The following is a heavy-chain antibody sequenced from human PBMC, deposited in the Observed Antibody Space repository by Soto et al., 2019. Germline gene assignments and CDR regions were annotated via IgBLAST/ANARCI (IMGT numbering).Heavy chain of an antibody. CDR3: AADATAWQQMVPSDY. V-gene: IGHV1-58*01. CDR2: IAVGSGYT. D-gene: IGHD2-8*01. CDR1: GFTFTSSA. Sequence: VKVSCKASGFTFTSSAFQWVRQARGQRLEWIGWIAVGSGYTNYAQRSQDRVTLTRDMSTATTYMELSRLTSEDTAIYYCAADATAWQQMVPSDYWGQGTLVTVSS. J-gene: IGHJ4*02.